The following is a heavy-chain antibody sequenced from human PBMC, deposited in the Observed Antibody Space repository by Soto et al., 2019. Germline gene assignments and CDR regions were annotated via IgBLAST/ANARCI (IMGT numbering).Heavy chain of an antibody. D-gene: IGHD3-10*01. Sequence: SETLSLTGTVSGGSISSGYYYWTWIRQTPGRGLEYIGYINYSESTYYNPSLQSRFTISIDTSKNQFSLKLSSVTAADTAVYYCARGDSTMAFPYYCGQGTLVTVSS. CDR1: GGSISSGYYY. CDR2: INYSEST. J-gene: IGHJ4*02. CDR3: ARGDSTMAFPYY. V-gene: IGHV4-30-4*01.